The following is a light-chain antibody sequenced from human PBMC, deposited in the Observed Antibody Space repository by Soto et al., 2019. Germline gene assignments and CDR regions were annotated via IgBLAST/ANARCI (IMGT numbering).Light chain of an antibody. Sequence: PGERATLSCRASQSFSSSYLAWYQQKPGQAPRLLIYGASSRATGIPDRFSGSGSGTDFTLTISRLEPEDFAVYYCQQYGSSPFTFGPGTKVDIQ. V-gene: IGKV3-20*01. CDR1: QSFSSSY. CDR2: GAS. CDR3: QQYGSSPFT. J-gene: IGKJ3*01.